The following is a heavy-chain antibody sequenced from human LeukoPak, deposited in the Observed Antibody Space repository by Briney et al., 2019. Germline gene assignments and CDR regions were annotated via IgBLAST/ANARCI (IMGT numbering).Heavy chain of an antibody. CDR2: IYHSGST. Sequence: SETLSLTCTVSGYSISSGYYWGWIRQPPGKGLEWIGSIYHSGSTYYNPSLKSRVTISVDTSKNQFSLKLSSVTAADTAVYYCARGIAMAETGDWFDPWGQGTLVTVSS. CDR1: GYSISSGYY. J-gene: IGHJ5*02. CDR3: ARGIAMAETGDWFDP. D-gene: IGHD6-19*01. V-gene: IGHV4-38-2*02.